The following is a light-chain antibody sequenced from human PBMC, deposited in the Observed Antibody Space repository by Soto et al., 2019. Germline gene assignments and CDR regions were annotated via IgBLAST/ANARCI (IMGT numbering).Light chain of an antibody. Sequence: DIQMTQSPSSLSASVGDRVTIACRASQGIRNYLARYQQKPGKVPKLLIYAASTLHSGVPSRFSGSGSGTDFSLTISSLQPEDVATYYCQKYDGVPLTFGGGTKVDIK. CDR2: AAS. CDR3: QKYDGVPLT. CDR1: QGIRNY. V-gene: IGKV1-27*01. J-gene: IGKJ4*01.